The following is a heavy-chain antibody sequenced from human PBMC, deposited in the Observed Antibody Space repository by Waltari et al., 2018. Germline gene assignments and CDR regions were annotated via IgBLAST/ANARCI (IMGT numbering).Heavy chain of an antibody. D-gene: IGHD6-13*01. CDR1: GYTFTSYG. Sequence: QVQLVQSGAEVKKPGASVKVSCKASGYTFTSYGISWVRQAPGQGLERMGWISAYNGKTNYEQKLQGRVTMTTDTSTSTADMELRSLRSDDTAVYYCARESIAAAGTGYYYYGMDVWGQGTTVTVSS. CDR3: ARESIAAAGTGYYYYGMDV. CDR2: ISAYNGKT. V-gene: IGHV1-18*01. J-gene: IGHJ6*02.